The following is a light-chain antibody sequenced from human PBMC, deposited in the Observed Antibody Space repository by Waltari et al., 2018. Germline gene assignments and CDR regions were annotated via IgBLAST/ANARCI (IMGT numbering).Light chain of an antibody. CDR2: ENY. CDR1: TSHIGANY. J-gene: IGLJ6*01. CDR3: ATWDSSLYGEV. V-gene: IGLV1-51*01. Sequence: SVMTQPPSVSAAPGQKVTLSCSGSTSHIGANYVACYPQFPGTAPHLRIYENYKRPSGIPDRFSGSKSGTSATLDITELQTGDEAAYYCATWDSSLYGEVFGSGTKVTVL.